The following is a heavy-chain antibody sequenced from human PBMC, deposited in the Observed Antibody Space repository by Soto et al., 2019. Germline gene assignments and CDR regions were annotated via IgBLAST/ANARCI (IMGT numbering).Heavy chain of an antibody. V-gene: IGHV1-69*12. Sequence: QVQLVQSGAEVKKPGSSVKVSCKASGGTFSSYAISWVRQAPGQGLEWMGGIIPIFGTANYAQKFQGRVTITADESTSPAYMEMSSLRPEHTAVYYCARGTPRLQTPLYYSYGMDVWCQGTTVTVSS. D-gene: IGHD2-15*01. CDR3: ARGTPRLQTPLYYSYGMDV. CDR1: GGTFSSYA. J-gene: IGHJ6*02. CDR2: IIPIFGTA.